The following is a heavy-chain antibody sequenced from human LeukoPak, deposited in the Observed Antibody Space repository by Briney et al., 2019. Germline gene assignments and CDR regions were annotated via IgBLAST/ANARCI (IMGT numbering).Heavy chain of an antibody. Sequence: GGSLRLSGAASGFTFSSYGRHGVRQAPGKGLEWVAVIWYDGSNKYYADSVKGRFTISRDNSKNTLYLQMNSLRAEDTAVYYCARLPKSSGWSPFDYWGQGTLVTVSS. CDR1: GFTFSSYG. CDR2: IWYDGSNK. J-gene: IGHJ4*02. D-gene: IGHD6-19*01. CDR3: ARLPKSSGWSPFDY. V-gene: IGHV3-30*19.